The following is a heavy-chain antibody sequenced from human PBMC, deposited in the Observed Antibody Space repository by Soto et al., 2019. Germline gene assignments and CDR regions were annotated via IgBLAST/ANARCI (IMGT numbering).Heavy chain of an antibody. J-gene: IGHJ4*02. CDR3: GRGEYSGGWGGGGY. CDR1: GYTFTSYE. D-gene: IGHD6-19*01. Sequence: QVQLVQSGAEVKKPGASVKVSCKASGYTFTSYEINWVRQATGQGLEWMGWMNPNSGNTGYAEKFQGRVTMTRDTSIRTAYMGLGSLTSGDTAVYYWGRGEYSGGWGGGGYWGQGTLVTVSS. V-gene: IGHV1-8*01. CDR2: MNPNSGNT.